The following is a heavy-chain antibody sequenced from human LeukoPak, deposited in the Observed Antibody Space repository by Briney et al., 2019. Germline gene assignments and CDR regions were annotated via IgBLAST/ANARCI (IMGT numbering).Heavy chain of an antibody. J-gene: IGHJ6*03. CDR1: GYTFTGYY. D-gene: IGHD6-19*01. CDR3: ARGYSSGWYPNYYYYMDV. CDR2: INPNSGGT. V-gene: IGHV1-2*06. Sequence: ASVKVSRKASGYTFTGYYMHWVRQAPGQGLEWMGRINPNSGGTNYAQKFQGRVTMTRDTSISTAYMELSRLRSDDTAVYYCARGYSSGWYPNYYYYMDVWGKGTTVTVSS.